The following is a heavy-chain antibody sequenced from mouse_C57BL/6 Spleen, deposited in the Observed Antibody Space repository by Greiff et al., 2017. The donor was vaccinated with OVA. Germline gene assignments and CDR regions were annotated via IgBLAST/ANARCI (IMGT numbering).Heavy chain of an antibody. CDR2: INPNNGGT. CDR3: ARRLYSNYVFDY. CDR1: GYTFTDYN. D-gene: IGHD2-5*01. J-gene: IGHJ2*01. Sequence: VQLQQSGPELVKPGASVKIPCKASGYTFTDYNMDWVKQSHGKSLEWIGDINPNNGGTIYNQKFKGKATLTVDKSSSTAYMELRSLTSEDTAVYYCARRLYSNYVFDYWGKGTTLTVSS. V-gene: IGHV1-18*01.